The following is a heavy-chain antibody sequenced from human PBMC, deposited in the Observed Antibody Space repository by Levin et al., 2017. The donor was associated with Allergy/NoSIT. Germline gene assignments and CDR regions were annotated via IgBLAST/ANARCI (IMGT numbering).Heavy chain of an antibody. Sequence: GGSLRLSCTASGFTFGDYAMSWFRQAPGKGLEWVGFIRSKAYGGTTEYAASVKGRFTISRDDSKSIAYLQMNSLKTEDTAVYYCTRADPIYCSGGSCPNDYWGQGTLVTVSS. CDR1: GFTFGDYA. D-gene: IGHD2-15*01. CDR2: IRSKAYGGTT. CDR3: TRADPIYCSGGSCPNDY. V-gene: IGHV3-49*03. J-gene: IGHJ4*02.